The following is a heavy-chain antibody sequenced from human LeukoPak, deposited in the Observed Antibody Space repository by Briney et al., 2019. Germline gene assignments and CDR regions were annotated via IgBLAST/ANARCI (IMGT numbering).Heavy chain of an antibody. CDR1: GYTFTDYY. J-gene: IGHJ3*02. CDR3: ARDVDDSSGYYRGDDAFDI. CDR2: INPNSGGT. Sequence: ASVKVSCKASGYTFTDYYIHWVRQAPGQGLEWMGWINPNSGGTNYAQKFQGRVTMTRDTSISTAYMELSRLRSDDTAVYYCARDVDDSSGYYRGDDAFDIWGQGTMVTVSS. D-gene: IGHD3-22*01. V-gene: IGHV1-2*02.